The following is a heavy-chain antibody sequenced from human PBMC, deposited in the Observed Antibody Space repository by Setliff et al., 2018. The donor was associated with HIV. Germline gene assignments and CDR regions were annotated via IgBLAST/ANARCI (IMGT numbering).Heavy chain of an antibody. D-gene: IGHD4-17*01. CDR2: ISTSRST. V-gene: IGHV4-61*02. CDR1: GGSISSGGYY. CDR3: ARLGMTTVGIGDVFDI. J-gene: IGHJ3*02. Sequence: SETLSLTCTVSGGSISSGGYYWSWIRQPAGKGLEWIGRISTSRSTNYNPSLKSRVTISVDTSKNQFSLRVRSVTAADTAVYYCARLGMTTVGIGDVFDIWGQGAMVTVSS.